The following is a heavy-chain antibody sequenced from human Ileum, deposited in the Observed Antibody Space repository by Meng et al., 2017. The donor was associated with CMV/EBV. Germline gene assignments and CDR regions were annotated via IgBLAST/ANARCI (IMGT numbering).Heavy chain of an antibody. J-gene: IGHJ4*02. CDR3: ARGGGLGSYYDDSGYFH. Sequence: GGSLRLSYAGSEFTINNYEMNWVRQAPGKGLEWVSYISNGGSTRHYADSVKGRFTISRDDAKNSLYLQMNSLSAEDTAIYYCARGGGLGSYYDDSGYFHWGQGTLVTVSS. CDR2: ISNGGSTR. V-gene: IGHV3-48*03. CDR1: EFTINNYE. D-gene: IGHD3-22*01.